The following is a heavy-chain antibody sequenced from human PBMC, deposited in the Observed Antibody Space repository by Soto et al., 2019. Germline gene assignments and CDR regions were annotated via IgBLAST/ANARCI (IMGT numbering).Heavy chain of an antibody. V-gene: IGHV3-33*01. Sequence: PGGSLRLSCAASRFTFNTYGMHWVRQAPGKGLEWVAVIWFDVSRTYYAESVKGRFTISRDNSKNSLYLDMDSLRGEDTAIYYCARDMSALVGAYFYRMDLWGQGPRVTVSS. D-gene: IGHD6-6*01. CDR3: ARDMSALVGAYFYRMDL. J-gene: IGHJ6*02. CDR1: RFTFNTYG. CDR2: IWFDVSRT.